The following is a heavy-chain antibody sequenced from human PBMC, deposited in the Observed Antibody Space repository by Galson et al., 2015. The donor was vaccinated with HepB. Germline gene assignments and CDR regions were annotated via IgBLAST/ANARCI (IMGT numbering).Heavy chain of an antibody. CDR1: GYTLTELS. D-gene: IGHD6-19*01. CDR3: ATLRRQQWLAFDY. V-gene: IGHV1-24*01. CDR2: FDPEDGET. Sequence: SVKVSCKVSGYTLTELSMHWVRQAPGKGLEWMGGFDPEDGETIYAQKFRGRGTMTEDTSTDTAYMELSSLRSEDTAVYYCATLRRQQWLAFDYWGQGTLVTVSS. J-gene: IGHJ4*02.